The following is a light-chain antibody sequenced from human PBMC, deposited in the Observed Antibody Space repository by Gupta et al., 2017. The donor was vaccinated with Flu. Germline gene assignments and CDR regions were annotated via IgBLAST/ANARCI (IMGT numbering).Light chain of an antibody. Sequence: GPLSVSPGERGTRSCRAGENIYNNFLVWYQQRPGQAPRVLIYGTSIRAPGIPDRCSGGGSGTDFTLNIDRLEPEDCGYYYCHQYKTSPYTFGQRTKLEI. V-gene: IGKV3-20*01. J-gene: IGKJ2*01. CDR2: GTS. CDR3: HQYKTSPYT. CDR1: ENIYNNF.